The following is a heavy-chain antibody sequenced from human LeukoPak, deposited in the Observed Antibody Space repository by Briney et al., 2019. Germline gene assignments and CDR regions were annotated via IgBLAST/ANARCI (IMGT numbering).Heavy chain of an antibody. CDR2: ISAYNGNT. V-gene: IGHV1-18*01. CDR1: GYTFTSYG. J-gene: IGHJ6*03. CDR3: AREGYYDFWSGYSSYMDV. Sequence: ASVKVSCKASGYTFTSYGISWVRQAPGQGLEWMGWISAYNGNTNYAQKLQGRVTMTTDASTSTAYMELRSLRSDDTAVYYCAREGYYDFWSGYSSYMDVWGKGTTVTVSS. D-gene: IGHD3-3*01.